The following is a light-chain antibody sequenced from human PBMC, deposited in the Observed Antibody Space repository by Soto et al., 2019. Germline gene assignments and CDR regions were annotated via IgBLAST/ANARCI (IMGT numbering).Light chain of an antibody. CDR3: QQYTNWPPNT. CDR2: DAS. J-gene: IGKJ5*01. Sequence: EIVLTQSPGTLSLSPGERATLSCRASQSVSSSYLAWYQQKPGQAPRLLIYDASNRATGIPARFSGSGSGTEFTLTISSLQSEDFAVYYCQQYTNWPPNTFGQGTRLEIK. V-gene: IGKV3D-15*01. CDR1: QSVSSSY.